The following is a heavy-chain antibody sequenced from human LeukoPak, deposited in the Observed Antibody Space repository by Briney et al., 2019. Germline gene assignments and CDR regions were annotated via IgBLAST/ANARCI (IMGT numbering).Heavy chain of an antibody. CDR1: GGSISSYY. CDR3: AREGDKYANWFDT. V-gene: IGHV4-59*01. D-gene: IGHD2-8*01. Sequence: SETLSLTCAVSGGSISSYYWSWIRQPPGKGLEWIGYIYYSGSTNYNPSLKSRVTISVDTSKNQFSLNLSSVTAADTAVYYCAREGDKYANWFDTWGQGTLVTVSS. J-gene: IGHJ5*02. CDR2: IYYSGST.